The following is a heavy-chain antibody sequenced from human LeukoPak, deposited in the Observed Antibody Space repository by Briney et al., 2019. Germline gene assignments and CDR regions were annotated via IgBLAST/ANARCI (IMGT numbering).Heavy chain of an antibody. CDR1: GFIFSRNS. V-gene: IGHV3-30*18. CDR3: AKDRWTEVDAFDI. D-gene: IGHD1-1*01. CDR2: ISFHGTDT. Sequence: GGSLRLSCAASGFIFSRNSMNWVRQAPGKGLEWVAVISFHGTDTFYADSVKGRFTISRDNSKNTLYLQMNSLRAEDTAVYYCAKDRWTEVDAFDIWGQGTMVTVSS. J-gene: IGHJ3*02.